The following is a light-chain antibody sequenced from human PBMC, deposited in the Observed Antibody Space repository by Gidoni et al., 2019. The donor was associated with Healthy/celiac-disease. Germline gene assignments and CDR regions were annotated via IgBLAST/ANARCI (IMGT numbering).Light chain of an antibody. CDR2: GAS. J-gene: IGKJ1*01. CDR1: QSVSSSY. CDR3: QQYGSSPWT. Sequence: DIVFTHSPGTLALSPGEIATLSCRASQSVSSSYLAWYQQKPGQAPRLLIYGASSRAPGIPERFSGSGSGTDFTLTISRLEPEDFAVYYCQQYGSSPWTFGQGTKVEIK. V-gene: IGKV3-20*01.